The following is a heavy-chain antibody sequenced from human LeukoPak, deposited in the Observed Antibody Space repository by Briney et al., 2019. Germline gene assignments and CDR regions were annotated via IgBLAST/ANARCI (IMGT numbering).Heavy chain of an antibody. CDR3: ARDLDQYNGRFGGFGHDF. D-gene: IGHD3-10*01. J-gene: IGHJ4*02. Sequence: GASVKVSCKASGYTFTGYYMHWVRQAPGQGLEWMGRINPNSGGTNYAQKFQGRVTMTRDTSISTAYMEMRSLTSDDTAVYYCARDLDQYNGRFGGFGHDFWGQGTLVTVSS. CDR1: GYTFTGYY. V-gene: IGHV1-2*06. CDR2: INPNSGGT.